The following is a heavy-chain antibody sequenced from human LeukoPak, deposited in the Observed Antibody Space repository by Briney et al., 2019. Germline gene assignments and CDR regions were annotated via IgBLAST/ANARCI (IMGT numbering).Heavy chain of an antibody. CDR3: ARDLSYCSGGSCYYYYMDV. V-gene: IGHV4-39*02. D-gene: IGHD2-15*01. CDR2: IYYSGST. J-gene: IGHJ6*03. CDR1: GGSLSSSSYY. Sequence: PSETLSLTCTVSGGSLSSSSYYWGWIRQPPGKGLEWIGSIYYSGSTYYNPSLKSRVTRSVDTSKNQFALKLSSVTAADTAVYYCARDLSYCSGGSCYYYYMDVWGKGTTVTVSS.